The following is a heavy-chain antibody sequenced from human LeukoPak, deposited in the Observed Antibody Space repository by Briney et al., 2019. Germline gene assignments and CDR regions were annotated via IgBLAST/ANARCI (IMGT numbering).Heavy chain of an antibody. D-gene: IGHD1-1*01. CDR2: INQDGTER. V-gene: IGHV3-7*04. CDR3: VRDER. J-gene: IGHJ4*02. CDR1: RSTFRSSW. Sequence: GGSLRLSCTASRSTFRSSWMSWVRQALGKGLEWVAHINQDGTERKYVDSVRGRFTISRDNAKNSLYLQMNSLRDEDTAVYYCVRDERWGQGAQVTVSS.